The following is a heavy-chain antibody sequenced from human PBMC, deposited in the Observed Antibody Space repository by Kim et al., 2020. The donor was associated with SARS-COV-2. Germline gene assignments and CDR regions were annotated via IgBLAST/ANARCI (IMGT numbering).Heavy chain of an antibody. V-gene: IGHV3-30*04. CDR1: GFTFSSYA. D-gene: IGHD6-13*01. J-gene: IGHJ4*02. CDR2: ISYDGSNK. Sequence: GGSLRLSCAASGFTFSSYAMHWVRQAPGKGLEWVAVISYDGSNKYYADSVKGRFTISRDNSKNTLYLQMNSLRAEDTAVYYCARVGVKVASKYSSSWYRCSLDYWGQGTLVTVSS. CDR3: ARVGVKVASKYSSSWYRCSLDY.